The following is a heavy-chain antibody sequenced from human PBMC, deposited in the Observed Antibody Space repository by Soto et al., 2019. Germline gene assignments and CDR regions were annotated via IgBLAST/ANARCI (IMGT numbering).Heavy chain of an antibody. CDR2: IYSIYGRSRT. V-gene: IGHV3-66*01. J-gene: IGHJ3*01. CDR3: ARADRSAFEV. CDR1: GFSVSEKH. Sequence: EEQLVESGGGLVQLGGSLRLSCAASGFSVSEKHMGWVRQAPGKGLEWVSTIYSIYGRSRTCYADSVEGRFTISRDNSKNTLSLQMNTLRAEDTAVYYCARADRSAFEVWGQGAMVTVSS.